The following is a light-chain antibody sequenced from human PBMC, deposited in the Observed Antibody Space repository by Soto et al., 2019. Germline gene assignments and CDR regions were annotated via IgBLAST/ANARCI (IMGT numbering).Light chain of an antibody. Sequence: EIVLTQSPGTLSLSPGERATLSCRASQSVSSYLAWYQQKPGQAPRLLIYGASTRATGIPDRFSGSGSGTDFTLTISRLEPEDFAVYYCQQRSIWPPGTFGQGTKVDIK. CDR2: GAS. V-gene: IGKV3D-20*02. CDR1: QSVSSY. CDR3: QQRSIWPPGT. J-gene: IGKJ1*01.